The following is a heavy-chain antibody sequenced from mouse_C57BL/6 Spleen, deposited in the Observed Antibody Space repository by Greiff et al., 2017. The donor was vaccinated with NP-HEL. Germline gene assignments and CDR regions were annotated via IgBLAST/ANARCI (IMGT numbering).Heavy chain of an antibody. CDR2: IWWDDDK. V-gene: IGHV8-8*01. CDR3: ARIASDYDERDWNFDV. Sequence: QVTLKVSGPGILQPSQTLSLTCSFSGFSLSTFGMGVGWIRQPSGKGLEWLAHIWWDDDKYYNPALKSRLTISKDTSKNQVFLKIANVDTADTATYYCARIASDYDERDWNFDVWGTGTTVTVSS. CDR1: GFSLSTFGMG. D-gene: IGHD2-4*01. J-gene: IGHJ1*03.